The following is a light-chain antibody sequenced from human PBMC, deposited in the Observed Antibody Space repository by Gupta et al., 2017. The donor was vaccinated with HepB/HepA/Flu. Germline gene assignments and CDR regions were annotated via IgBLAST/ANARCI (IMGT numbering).Light chain of an antibody. J-gene: IGLJ3*02. Sequence: QPVLTPPPSASGTPGQRVTTSCSGSSSNVGSNYVYWYQQLPGPAPKLLIYRNNQRPSGVPARFSGSKSGTSASLAISGLRAEDEADYYCAAWDDSMSGRVFGGGTKLTVL. CDR1: SSNVGSNY. CDR3: AAWDDSMSGRV. CDR2: RNN. V-gene: IGLV1-47*01.